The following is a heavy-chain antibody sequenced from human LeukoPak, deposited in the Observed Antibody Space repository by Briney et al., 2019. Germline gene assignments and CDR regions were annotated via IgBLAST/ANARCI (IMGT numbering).Heavy chain of an antibody. Sequence: SETLSLTCAVYGGSFSGYYWGWIRQPPGKGLEWIGEINHSGSTNYNPSLKSRVTISVDTSKNQFSLKLSSVTAADTAVYYCARAVTTLTTNWFDPWGQGTLVTVSS. CDR2: INHSGST. J-gene: IGHJ5*02. D-gene: IGHD1-1*01. CDR1: GGSFSGYY. V-gene: IGHV4-34*01. CDR3: ARAVTTLTTNWFDP.